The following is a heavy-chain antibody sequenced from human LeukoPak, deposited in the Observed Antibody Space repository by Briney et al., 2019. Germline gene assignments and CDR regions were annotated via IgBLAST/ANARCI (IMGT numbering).Heavy chain of an antibody. Sequence: GGSLRLSCAASGFTFSSSSMTWVRQAPGKGLEWVSSISSSSTYIYYADSVKGRFTISRDNAKNSLYLQMNSLRADDTAVYYCASVGSRYCSGGTCYYFDYWGQGTLVTVSS. J-gene: IGHJ4*02. V-gene: IGHV3-21*01. CDR3: ASVGSRYCSGGTCYYFDY. CDR2: ISSSSTYI. CDR1: GFTFSSSS. D-gene: IGHD2-15*01.